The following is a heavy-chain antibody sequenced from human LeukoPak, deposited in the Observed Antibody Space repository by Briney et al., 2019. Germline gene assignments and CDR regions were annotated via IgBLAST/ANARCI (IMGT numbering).Heavy chain of an antibody. CDR3: ARGGRYDSSGYLHYFDY. CDR1: GFTFSSYG. V-gene: IGHV3-30*03. J-gene: IGHJ4*02. Sequence: PGRSLRLSCAASGFTFSSYGMHWVRQAPGKGLEWVAVISYDGSNKYYADSVKGRFTISRDNSKNTLYLQMNSLRAEDTAVYYCARGGRYDSSGYLHYFDYWGQGTLVTVSS. CDR2: ISYDGSNK. D-gene: IGHD3-22*01.